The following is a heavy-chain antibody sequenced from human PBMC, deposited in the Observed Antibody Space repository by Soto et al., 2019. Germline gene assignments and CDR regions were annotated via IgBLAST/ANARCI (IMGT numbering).Heavy chain of an antibody. CDR3: VHRHRYGIYGGLFDY. D-gene: IGHD4-17*01. V-gene: IGHV2-5*02. CDR1: GFSLSTSGVG. J-gene: IGHJ4*02. CDR2: FYWDDDK. Sequence: QITLKESGPTLVKPTQTLTLTCTFSGFSLSTSGVGVGWIRQPPGKALEWLALFYWDDDKRYSPSLKSRLTITKDTSKNQVVLTMTNMDPVDTATYYCVHRHRYGIYGGLFDYWGQGTLVTVSS.